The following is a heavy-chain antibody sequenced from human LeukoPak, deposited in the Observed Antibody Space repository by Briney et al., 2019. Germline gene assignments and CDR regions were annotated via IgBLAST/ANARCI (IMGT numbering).Heavy chain of an antibody. V-gene: IGHV3-11*04. CDR3: ATDTIFGVVQGYYFDY. CDR2: ISSSGSTI. CDR1: GFTFSDYY. J-gene: IGHJ4*02. Sequence: GGSLRLSCAASGFTFSDYYMSWIRQAPGKGLEWVSYISSSGSTIYYADSVKGRFTISRDNAKNSLYLQMNSLRAEDTAVYYCATDTIFGVVQGYYFDYWGQGTLVTVSS. D-gene: IGHD3-3*01.